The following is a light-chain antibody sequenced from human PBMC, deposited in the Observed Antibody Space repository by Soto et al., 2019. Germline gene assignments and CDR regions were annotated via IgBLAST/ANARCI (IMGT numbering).Light chain of an antibody. CDR1: QSLSSTF. CDR3: QQYSGSSPRFT. J-gene: IGKJ2*01. Sequence: EIVLTQSPGTLSLSPGDRATLSCRASQSLSSTFLAWYQQKPGQAPRLLIYHVSSRATGIPDRFSGSGSGTDFTLTINKLEPEDFAVYYCQQYSGSSPRFTFGQGTKLEIK. CDR2: HVS. V-gene: IGKV3-20*01.